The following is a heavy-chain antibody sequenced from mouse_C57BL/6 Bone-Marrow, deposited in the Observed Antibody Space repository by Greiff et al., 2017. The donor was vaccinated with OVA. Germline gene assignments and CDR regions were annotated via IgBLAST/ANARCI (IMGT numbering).Heavy chain of an antibody. CDR1: GYTFTSYW. J-gene: IGHJ2*01. CDR3: ARRYYGSSYDRSYFDY. Sequence: QVQLQQPGAELVKPGASVKMSCKASGYTFTSYWITWVKQRPGQGLEWIGDIYPGSGSTNYNEKFKSKATLTVDTSSSTAYMQLSSLTSEDSAVYYCARRYYGSSYDRSYFDYWGQGTTLTVSS. V-gene: IGHV1-55*01. CDR2: IYPGSGST. D-gene: IGHD1-1*01.